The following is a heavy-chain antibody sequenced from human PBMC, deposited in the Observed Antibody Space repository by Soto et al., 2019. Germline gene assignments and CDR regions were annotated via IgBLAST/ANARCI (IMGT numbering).Heavy chain of an antibody. J-gene: IGHJ4*02. D-gene: IGHD3-10*01. CDR2: IIPILGIA. V-gene: IGHV1-69*04. CDR1: GGTFSSYT. Sequence: ASVKVSCKASGGTFSSYTISWVRQAPGQGLEWMGRIIPILGIANYAQKFQGRVTITADKSTSTAYMELSSLRSEDTAVYYCARDSGGYYYGSATSLDYWGQGTLVTVSS. CDR3: ARDSGGYYYGSATSLDY.